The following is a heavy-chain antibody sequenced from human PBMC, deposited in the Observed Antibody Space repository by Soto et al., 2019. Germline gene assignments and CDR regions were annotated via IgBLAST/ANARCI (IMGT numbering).Heavy chain of an antibody. D-gene: IGHD6-13*01. Sequence: QVQLQESGPGLVRPSGPVSLTCAVSGLSISSDNWWSWVRQPPGKGLEWIGEIHHSGSTNYNTSLKSRVTMSVVPSKDLFSLTLNSVTAADTAFYYCASDQCSHAGEWGQGTLFSVSS. CDR3: ASDQCSHAGE. CDR2: IHHSGST. J-gene: IGHJ4*02. CDR1: GLSISSDNW. V-gene: IGHV4-4*02.